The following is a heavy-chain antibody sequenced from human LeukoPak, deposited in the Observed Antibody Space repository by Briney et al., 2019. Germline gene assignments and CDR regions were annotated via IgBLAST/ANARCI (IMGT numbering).Heavy chain of an antibody. J-gene: IGHJ6*04. CDR1: GGTFSSYA. CDR2: IIPIFGTA. Sequence: RASVKVSCKASGGTFSSYAISWVRQAPGQGLEWMGGIIPIFGTANYAQKFQGRVTITADKSTSTAYMELSSLRSEDTAVYYCARGYWWNDKNYYYYGMDVWGKGTTVTVSS. CDR3: ARGYWWNDKNYYYYGMDV. V-gene: IGHV1-69*06. D-gene: IGHD2-8*02.